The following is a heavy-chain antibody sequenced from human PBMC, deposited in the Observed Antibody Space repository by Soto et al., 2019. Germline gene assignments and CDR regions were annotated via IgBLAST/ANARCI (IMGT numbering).Heavy chain of an antibody. J-gene: IGHJ4*02. CDR1: GYTFTSYD. CDR3: ASGLFGTTVTKGAPVTFGDY. V-gene: IGHV1-8*01. Sequence: GASVKVSCKASGYTFTSYDINWVRQATGQGLEWMGWMNPNSGNTGYAQKFQGRVTMTRNTSISTAYMELSSLRSEDTAVYYCASGLFGTTVTKGAPVTFGDYWGQGTLVTVSS. CDR2: MNPNSGNT. D-gene: IGHD4-17*01.